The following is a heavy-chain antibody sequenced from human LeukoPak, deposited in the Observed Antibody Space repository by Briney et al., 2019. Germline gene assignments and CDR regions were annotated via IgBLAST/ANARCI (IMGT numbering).Heavy chain of an antibody. Sequence: HAGGSLRLSCAASGFTVSSNYMSWVRQAPGKGLECVSIIYSGGSTYYADSVKGRFTISRDNSKNTLYPQMNSLRAEDTAVYYCAKEYCSNSVCHSLDYWGQGTLVTVSS. CDR2: IYSGGST. D-gene: IGHD2-8*01. V-gene: IGHV3-53*05. CDR3: AKEYCSNSVCHSLDY. J-gene: IGHJ4*02. CDR1: GFTVSSNY.